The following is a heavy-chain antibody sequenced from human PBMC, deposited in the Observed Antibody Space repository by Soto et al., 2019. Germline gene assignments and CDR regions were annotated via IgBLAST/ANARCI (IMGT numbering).Heavy chain of an antibody. CDR1: GGSISSSSHY. D-gene: IGHD1-26*01. Sequence: QLQLQESGPGLVKPSETLSLTCTVSGGSISSSSHYWGWIRQPPGKGLEWIGSIYYSGSTYYNPSLKSRVTISVDTSKNQFSLKLSSVTAADTAVYYCASGGSYYPFDYWGQGTLVTVSS. CDR3: ASGGSYYPFDY. J-gene: IGHJ4*02. CDR2: IYYSGST. V-gene: IGHV4-39*01.